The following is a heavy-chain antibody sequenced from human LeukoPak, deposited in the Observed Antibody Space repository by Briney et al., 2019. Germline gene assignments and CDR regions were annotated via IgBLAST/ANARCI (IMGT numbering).Heavy chain of an antibody. CDR1: GYTFTSYD. CDR3: ARGGPRVWFGHDHYDY. Sequence: ASVKVSCKASGYTFTSYDINWVRQATGQGLEWMGWMNPNSGNTGYAQKFQGRVTMTRNTSISTAYMELSSLRSEDTAVYYCARGGPRVWFGHDHYDYWGQGTLVTVSS. CDR2: MNPNSGNT. D-gene: IGHD3-10*01. J-gene: IGHJ4*02. V-gene: IGHV1-8*01.